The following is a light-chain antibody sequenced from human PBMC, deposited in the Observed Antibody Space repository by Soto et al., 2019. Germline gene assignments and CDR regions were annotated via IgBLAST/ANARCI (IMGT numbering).Light chain of an antibody. Sequence: DIQMTQSPSSLSASVGDRVTITCRASQSISSYLNWYQQKPGKAPKLLIYAASSLQSGVPSRFSGSGSGADFTRTISSLQPADFPTDYCHQSYSTPYTFGQGTKLEIK. V-gene: IGKV1-39*01. CDR1: QSISSY. J-gene: IGKJ2*01. CDR2: AAS. CDR3: HQSYSTPYT.